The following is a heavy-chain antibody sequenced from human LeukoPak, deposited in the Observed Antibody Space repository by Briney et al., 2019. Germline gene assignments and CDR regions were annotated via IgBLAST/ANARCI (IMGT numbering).Heavy chain of an antibody. CDR1: GVSINGYY. Sequence: SETLSLKCTVSGVSINGYYWSWLPQPPGQGLKGMGYDDYSGSTNDNPTLNSRVTISVDTSKNQFSLKLSSVTAADTAVYYCARHYRVGGYNPGFDAWGQGTLVTAS. CDR3: ARHYRVGGYNPGFDA. CDR2: DDYSGST. D-gene: IGHD5-24*01. J-gene: IGHJ4*02. V-gene: IGHV4-59*08.